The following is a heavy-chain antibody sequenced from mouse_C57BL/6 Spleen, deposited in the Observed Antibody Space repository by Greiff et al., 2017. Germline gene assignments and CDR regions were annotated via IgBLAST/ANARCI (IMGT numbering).Heavy chain of an antibody. J-gene: IGHJ3*01. CDR2: INPYNGGT. V-gene: IGHV1-19*01. Sequence: EVQLQQSGPVLVKPGASVKMSCKASGYTFTDYYMNWVKQSHGKSLEWIGVINPYNGGTSYNQKFKGKATLTVNKSSSTAYMELNSLTSEDSAVYYCARGELGRLAYWGQGTLVTVSA. D-gene: IGHD4-1*01. CDR1: GYTFTDYY. CDR3: ARGELGRLAY.